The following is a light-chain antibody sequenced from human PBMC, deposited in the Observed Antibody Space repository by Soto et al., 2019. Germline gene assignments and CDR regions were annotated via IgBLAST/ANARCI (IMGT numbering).Light chain of an antibody. CDR1: NTDVGTYTY. J-gene: IGLJ1*01. V-gene: IGLV2-8*01. Sequence: QSVLTQPPSASGSPGRSVTISCTGTNTDVGTYTYVSWYQHHPGEAPKLMIYDVNKRPSGVPDRFSGSKSGNTASLTVSGLQAEDEADYYCGSYAGYNNVVFGTGTKVTVL. CDR3: GSYAGYNNVV. CDR2: DVN.